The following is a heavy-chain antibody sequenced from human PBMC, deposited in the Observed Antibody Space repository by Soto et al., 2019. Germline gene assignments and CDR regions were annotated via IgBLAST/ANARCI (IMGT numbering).Heavy chain of an antibody. V-gene: IGHV4-39*01. J-gene: IGHJ5*02. D-gene: IGHD6-19*01. CDR2: IYYGGNT. CDR3: ARIRGWSRNNWFDP. CDR1: GGSISSISDY. Sequence: SETLSLTCAVSGGSISSISDYWGWIRQPPGKGLEWIGNIYYGGNTYYNPSLKSRVAILVDSSKKELSLKMTSVTAADTAVYYCARIRGWSRNNWFDPWGQGTLVTVSS.